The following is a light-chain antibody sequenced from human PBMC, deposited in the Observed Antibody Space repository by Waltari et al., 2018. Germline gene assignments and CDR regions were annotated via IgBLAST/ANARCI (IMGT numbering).Light chain of an antibody. V-gene: IGLV1-40*01. CDR2: GKS. CDR1: ISNIGADSD. CDR3: QSYDSSLIASV. Sequence: QSGLTQPPSVSVAPGQSVTISCTGTISNIGADSDVHLYQGLPGTAPKLLIFGKSNGRSGVPDRFSGSRAGTSASLGITGRQAEDEADDDCQSYDSSLIASVFGGGTKLSVL. J-gene: IGLJ2*01.